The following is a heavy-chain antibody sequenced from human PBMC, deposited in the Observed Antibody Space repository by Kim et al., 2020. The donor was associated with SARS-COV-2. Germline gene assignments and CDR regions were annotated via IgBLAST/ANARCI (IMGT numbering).Heavy chain of an antibody. J-gene: IGHJ4*02. CDR3: ANRMVYDPDDY. CDR2: T. D-gene: IGHD2-8*01. V-gene: IGHV3-23*01. Sequence: TYYADSVKGRFTISRDNSKNTLYLQMNSLRAEDTAVYYCANRMVYDPDDYWGQGTLVTVSS.